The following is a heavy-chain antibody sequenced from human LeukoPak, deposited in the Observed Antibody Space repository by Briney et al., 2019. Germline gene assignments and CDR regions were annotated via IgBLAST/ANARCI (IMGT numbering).Heavy chain of an antibody. CDR3: AKDKSDYSYFDY. CDR2: ISWNSGSI. D-gene: IGHD4-17*01. J-gene: IGHJ4*02. V-gene: IGHV3-9*01. Sequence: GRSLRLSCAASGFTFDDYAMPWVRQAPGKGLEWVSGISWNSGSIGYADSVKGRFTISRDNAKNSLYLQMNSLRAEDTALYYCAKDKSDYSYFDYWGQGTLVTVSS. CDR1: GFTFDDYA.